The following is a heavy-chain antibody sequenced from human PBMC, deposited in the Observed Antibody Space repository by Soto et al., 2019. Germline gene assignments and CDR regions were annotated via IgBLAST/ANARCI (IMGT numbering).Heavy chain of an antibody. CDR3: ALDFLRGLAVAGFDY. J-gene: IGHJ4*02. Sequence: GASVKVSCKASGYTFTSYGISWVRQAPGQGLEWMGWINPYNGNTNYAQKLQGRVTMTTDTSTSTAYMQMNSLRAEDTAVYYCALDFLRGLAVAGFDYWGQGTLVTVSS. CDR1: GYTFTSYG. CDR2: INPYNGNT. V-gene: IGHV1-18*01. D-gene: IGHD6-19*01.